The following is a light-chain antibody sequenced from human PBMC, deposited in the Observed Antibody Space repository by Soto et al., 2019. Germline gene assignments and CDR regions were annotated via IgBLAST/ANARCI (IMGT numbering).Light chain of an antibody. Sequence: SVLTQPPSASGTPGQRVPISCSGSSSNIGTNTVNWYQQLPGTAPKLLIYSNDQRPSGVPDRFSGSKSGTSASLAISGLQSEDEADYYCAAWDDSLNGWVFGGGTQLPVL. CDR3: AAWDDSLNGWV. CDR1: SSNIGTNT. J-gene: IGLJ3*02. CDR2: SND. V-gene: IGLV1-44*01.